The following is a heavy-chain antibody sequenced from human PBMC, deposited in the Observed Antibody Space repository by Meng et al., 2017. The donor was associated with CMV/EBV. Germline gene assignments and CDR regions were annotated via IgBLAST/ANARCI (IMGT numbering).Heavy chain of an antibody. Sequence: GGSLRLSCAASGFTFSSYSMNWVRQAPGKGLEWVSSISSSSSYIYYADPVKGRFTISRDNAKNSLYLQMNSLRAEDTAVYYCARDLSNYDILTGYQYYYYGMDVWGQGTTVTVSS. J-gene: IGHJ6*02. CDR2: ISSSSSYI. CDR3: ARDLSNYDILTGYQYYYYGMDV. CDR1: GFTFSSYS. V-gene: IGHV3-21*01. D-gene: IGHD3-9*01.